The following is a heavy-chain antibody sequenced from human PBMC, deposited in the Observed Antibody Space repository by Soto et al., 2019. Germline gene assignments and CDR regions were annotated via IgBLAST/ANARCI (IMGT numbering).Heavy chain of an antibody. V-gene: IGHV6-1*01. D-gene: IGHD3-10*01. J-gene: IGHJ3*01. CDR1: GDSVSSDITS. CDR2: TYYRSKWFH. CDR3: ARGNALDV. Sequence: SPTLSLTCAISGDSVSSDITSWDLIRQSPSRGLEWLGRTYYRSKWFHDYSASVKSRITINPDTSKNQFSLELNSMTPEDTAVYYCARGNALDVWGQGTVVTVSS.